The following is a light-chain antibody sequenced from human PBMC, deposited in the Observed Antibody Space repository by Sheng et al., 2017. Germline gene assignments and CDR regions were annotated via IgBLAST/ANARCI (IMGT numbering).Light chain of an antibody. CDR3: QQSYSTPMYT. V-gene: IGKV1-39*01. CDR1: QSISTY. Sequence: DIQMTQSPSSLSASVGDRVTITCRASQSISTYLNWYQQKPGKAPNLLIYAASTLQSGVPSRFSGSGSGTDFTLTISSLQPEDFATYYCQQSYSTPMYTFCQGTKLEI. CDR2: AAS. J-gene: IGKJ2*01.